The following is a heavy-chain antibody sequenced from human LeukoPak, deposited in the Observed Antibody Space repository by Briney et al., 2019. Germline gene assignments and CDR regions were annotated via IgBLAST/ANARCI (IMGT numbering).Heavy chain of an antibody. D-gene: IGHD3-3*01. V-gene: IGHV1-8*01. CDR3: ARGPLGSYYDFWSGYYTGNLIDY. J-gene: IGHJ4*02. CDR2: MNPNSGNT. Sequence: ASVKVSRKASGYTFTSYDINWVRQATGQGLEWMGWMNPNSGNTGYAQKFQGRVTMTRNTSISTAYMELSSLRSEDTAVYYCARGPLGSYYDFWSGYYTGNLIDYWGQGTLVTVSS. CDR1: GYTFTSYD.